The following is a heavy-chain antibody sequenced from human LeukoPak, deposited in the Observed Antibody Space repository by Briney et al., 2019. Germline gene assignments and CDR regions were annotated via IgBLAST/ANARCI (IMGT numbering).Heavy chain of an antibody. Sequence: GGSLRLSCAASGFTFSSYGMHWVRQAPGKGLEWGAVISYDGSNKYYADSVKGRFTISRDNSKNTLYLQMNSLRAEDTAVYYCAKDVDPFGSGSYVEGFDYWGQGTLVTVSS. CDR2: ISYDGSNK. V-gene: IGHV3-30*18. CDR3: AKDVDPFGSGSYVEGFDY. D-gene: IGHD3-10*01. J-gene: IGHJ4*02. CDR1: GFTFSSYG.